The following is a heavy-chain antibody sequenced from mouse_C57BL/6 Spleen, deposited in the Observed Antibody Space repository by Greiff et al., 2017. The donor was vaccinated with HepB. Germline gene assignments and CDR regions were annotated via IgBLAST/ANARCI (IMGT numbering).Heavy chain of an antibody. V-gene: IGHV1-78*01. D-gene: IGHD2-1*01. CDR3: AREIYGNSWFAY. J-gene: IGHJ3*01. Sequence: QVQLQQSDAELLKPVASVKISCKVSGYTFTDHTIHWMKRRPEQGLEWIGYIYPRDGSTKYNEKFKGKATLTADKSASTAYMQLNSLTSEDSAVYFCAREIYGNSWFAYWGEGTLVTVSA. CDR1: GYTFTDHT. CDR2: IYPRDGST.